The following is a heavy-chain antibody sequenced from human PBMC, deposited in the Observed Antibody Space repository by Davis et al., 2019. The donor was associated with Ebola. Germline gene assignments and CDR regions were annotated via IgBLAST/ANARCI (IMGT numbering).Heavy chain of an antibody. CDR3: ARGVEMAPQALYYFDY. V-gene: IGHV4-59*01. J-gene: IGHJ4*02. CDR1: GGSISSYY. Sequence: PSETLSLTCTVSGGSISSYYWSWIRQPPGKGLEWIGYIYYSGSTNYNPSLNSRVTITVGTSKNQFTLKLSSVTAADTAVYYCARGVEMAPQALYYFDYWGQGTLVTVSS. D-gene: IGHD5-24*01. CDR2: IYYSGST.